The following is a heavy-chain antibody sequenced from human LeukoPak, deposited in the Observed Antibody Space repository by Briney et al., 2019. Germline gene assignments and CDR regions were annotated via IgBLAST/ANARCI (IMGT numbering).Heavy chain of an antibody. D-gene: IGHD6-13*01. Sequence: SETLSLTCIVSGGSISTGSYYWSWIRQPAGKGLEWIGRMYISGYTNYNPSLKSRVTISIDTSKNQFSLKLSSVTAADTAVYYCARAGYSSSWYWFDPWGQGTLVTVSS. V-gene: IGHV4-61*02. CDR1: GGSISTGSYY. CDR3: ARAGYSSSWYWFDP. CDR2: MYISGYT. J-gene: IGHJ5*02.